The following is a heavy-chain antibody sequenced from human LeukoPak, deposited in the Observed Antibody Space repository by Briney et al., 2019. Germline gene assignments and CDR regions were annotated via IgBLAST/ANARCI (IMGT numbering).Heavy chain of an antibody. D-gene: IGHD3-22*01. CDR1: GFTFSSYS. CDR2: ISSSSSYI. CDR3: ASQDYYDSSGYYFFYFDY. V-gene: IGHV3-21*01. J-gene: IGHJ4*02. Sequence: GGSLRLSCAASGFTFSSYSMNWVRQAPGKGLEWVSSISSSSSYIYYADSVKGRFTISRDNAKNSLYLQMNSLRAEDTAVYYCASQDYYDSSGYYFFYFDYWGQGTLVTVSS.